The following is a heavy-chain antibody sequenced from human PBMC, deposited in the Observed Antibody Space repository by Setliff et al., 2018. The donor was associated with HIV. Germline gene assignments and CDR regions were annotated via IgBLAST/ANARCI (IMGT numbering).Heavy chain of an antibody. CDR2: IKADGNDK. V-gene: IGHV3-7*03. Sequence: GSLRLSCAASGFTFSAHQMSWVRQPPGKGLEWVANIKADGNDKYYVGSVKGRFTISRDNAKNSLYLQMDSLRAEDTAVYYCARAYNHHSGAYWSTDYYYSYIDVWGKGTTVTVSS. J-gene: IGHJ6*03. CDR3: ARAYNHHSGAYWSTDYYYSYIDV. CDR1: GFTFSAHQ. D-gene: IGHD3-22*01.